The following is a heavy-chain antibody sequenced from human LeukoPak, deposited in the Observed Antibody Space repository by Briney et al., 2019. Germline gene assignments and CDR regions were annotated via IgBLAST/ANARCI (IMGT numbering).Heavy chain of an antibody. Sequence: ASVKVSCKASGYTFTGYYIHWVRQAPGQGLECRGWINPNSGGTNYAQKFQGRVTMTRDTSISTAYMELSRLRSGDTAVYYCARGGSGSYFSWLDPWGQGTLVAVSS. D-gene: IGHD3-10*01. CDR1: GYTFTGYY. CDR3: ARGGSGSYFSWLDP. CDR2: INPNSGGT. V-gene: IGHV1-2*02. J-gene: IGHJ5*02.